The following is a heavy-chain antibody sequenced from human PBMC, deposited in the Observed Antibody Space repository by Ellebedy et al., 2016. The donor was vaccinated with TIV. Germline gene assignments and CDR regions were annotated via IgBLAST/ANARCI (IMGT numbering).Heavy chain of an antibody. J-gene: IGHJ4*02. D-gene: IGHD3-10*01. CDR2: IKQDGSEK. CDR1: GFTFSSYW. V-gene: IGHV3-7*01. Sequence: PGGSLRLSCAASGFTFSSYWMSWVRQAPGKGLEWVANIKQDGSEKYYVDSVKGRFTISRDNAKNSLYLQMNSLRAEDTAVYYCAREPFGELYEYYFDYWGQGTLVTVSS. CDR3: AREPFGELYEYYFDY.